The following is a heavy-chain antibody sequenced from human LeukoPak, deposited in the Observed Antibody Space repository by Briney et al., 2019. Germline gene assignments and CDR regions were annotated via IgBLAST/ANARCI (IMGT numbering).Heavy chain of an antibody. CDR1: GYTFTGYY. CDR3: ARGGNYGSGTYTAFDY. CDR2: INPNSGDT. Sequence: ASVKVSCKASGYTFTGYYMHWVRQAPGQGLQWMGWINPNSGDTHFPQKFQGRVTMTTDTSITTAYMELSRLRSDDTAVYYCARGGNYGSGTYTAFDYWGQGVLVTVSS. D-gene: IGHD3-10*01. J-gene: IGHJ4*02. V-gene: IGHV1-2*02.